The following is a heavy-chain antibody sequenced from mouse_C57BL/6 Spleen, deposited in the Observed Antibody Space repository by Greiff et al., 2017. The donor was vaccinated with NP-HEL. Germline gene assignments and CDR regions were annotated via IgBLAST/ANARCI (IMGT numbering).Heavy chain of an antibody. V-gene: IGHV5-17*01. J-gene: IGHJ4*01. CDR3: ARGGGNYVGAKDY. CDR1: GFTFSDYG. D-gene: IGHD2-1*01. CDR2: ISSGSSTI. Sequence: VQLKESGGGLVKPGGSLKLSCAASGFTFSDYGMHWVRQAPEKGLEWVAYISSGSSTIYYADPVKGRFTISRDNAKNTLFLQMTSLRSEDTAMYYCARGGGNYVGAKDYGGQGTSVTVSS.